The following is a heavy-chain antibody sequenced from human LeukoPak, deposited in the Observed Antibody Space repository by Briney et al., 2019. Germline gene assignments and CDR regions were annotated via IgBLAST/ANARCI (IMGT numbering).Heavy chain of an antibody. CDR2: IYYSGST. CDR3: ARHWGCGGDCYSGVDY. D-gene: IGHD2-21*01. CDR1: GGSISSSSYY. Sequence: SETLSLTCTVSGGSISSSSYYWGWIRQPPGKGLEWIGSIYYSGSTYYNPSLKSRVTISVDTSKNQFSLKLSSVTAADTAVYYCARHWGCGGDCYSGVDYWGQGTLVTVSS. J-gene: IGHJ4*02. V-gene: IGHV4-39*01.